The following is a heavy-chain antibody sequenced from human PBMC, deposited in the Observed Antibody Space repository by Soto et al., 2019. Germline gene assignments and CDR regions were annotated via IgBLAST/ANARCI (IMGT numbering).Heavy chain of an antibody. D-gene: IGHD4-17*01. CDR2: INHSGST. J-gene: IGHJ3*02. CDR3: ARATNRRSTVTKRSIAFDI. CDR1: GGSFSGYY. Sequence: QVQLQQWGAGLLKPSETLSLTCAVYGGSFSGYYWSWIRQPPGKGLEWIGEINHSGSTNYNPSLKSRVTISVDTSKNQFSLKLSSVTAADTAVYYCARATNRRSTVTKRSIAFDIWGQGTMVTVSS. V-gene: IGHV4-34*01.